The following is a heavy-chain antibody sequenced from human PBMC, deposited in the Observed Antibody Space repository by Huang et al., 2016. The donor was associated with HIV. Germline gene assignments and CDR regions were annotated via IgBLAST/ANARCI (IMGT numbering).Heavy chain of an antibody. Sequence: QLQLQESGPGQVKPSETLSLTCTVSGDFISSTNYYWGWIRQSPGKGLEWVGSVYQSGSTNYNPSLKSRVTLSVDTSRNQFSLRVNYVTAADTAVYYCASQHIGAAATWFWGRGTQVAVSS. CDR2: VYQSGST. D-gene: IGHD6-13*01. CDR1: GDFISSTNYY. V-gene: IGHV4-39*01. CDR3: ASQHIGAAATWF. J-gene: IGHJ4*02.